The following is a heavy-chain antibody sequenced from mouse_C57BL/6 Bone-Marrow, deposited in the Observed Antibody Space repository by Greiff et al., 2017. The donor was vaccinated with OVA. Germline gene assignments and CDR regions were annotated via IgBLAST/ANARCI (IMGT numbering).Heavy chain of an antibody. CDR2: IYPGSGST. CDR1: GYTFTSYW. CDR3: ARGGYPHWYFDV. D-gene: IGHD2-2*01. V-gene: IGHV1-55*01. J-gene: IGHJ1*01. Sequence: QVQLQQPGAELVKPGASVKMSCKASGYTFTSYWITWVKQRPGQGLEWIGDIYPGSGSTNYNEKFKSKATLTVDTSSSTAYMQLSSLTSEDSAVYYCARGGYPHWYFDVWGAGTTVTVSS.